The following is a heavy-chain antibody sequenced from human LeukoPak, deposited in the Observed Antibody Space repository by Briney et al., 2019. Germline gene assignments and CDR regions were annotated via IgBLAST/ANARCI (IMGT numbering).Heavy chain of an antibody. CDR3: ASLKAYYYDSSGYYYFDY. CDR2: INHSGST. J-gene: IGHJ4*02. Sequence: SETLSLTCTVSGGSFSGYYWSWIRQPPGKGLEWIGEINHSGSTNYNPSLKSRVTISVDTSKNQFSLKLSSVTAADTAVYYCASLKAYYYDSSGYYYFDYWGQGTLVTVSS. D-gene: IGHD3-22*01. V-gene: IGHV4-34*01. CDR1: GGSFSGYY.